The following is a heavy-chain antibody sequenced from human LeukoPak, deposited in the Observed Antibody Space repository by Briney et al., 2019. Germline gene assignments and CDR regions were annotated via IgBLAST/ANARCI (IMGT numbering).Heavy chain of an antibody. J-gene: IGHJ4*02. CDR2: INHSGST. Sequence: SETLSLTCAVYGGSFSGYYWSWIRQPPGKGLEWIGEINHSGSTNYNPSLKSRVTISVDRSKNQLSLKLDSMTAADTAMYYCARASMVRGVMAFDYWGQGTLVTVSS. V-gene: IGHV4-34*01. CDR3: ARASMVRGVMAFDY. CDR1: GGSFSGYY. D-gene: IGHD3-10*01.